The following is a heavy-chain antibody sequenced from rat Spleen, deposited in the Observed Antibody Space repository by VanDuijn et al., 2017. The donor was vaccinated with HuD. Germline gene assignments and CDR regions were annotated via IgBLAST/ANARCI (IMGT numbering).Heavy chain of an antibody. CDR1: GFTFTDYN. V-gene: IGHV5S10*01. CDR3: ARLGHPLFDY. CDR2: ILYDGSRT. Sequence: EVQLVESGGGLVQPGRSLKLSCAASGFTFTDYNMAWVRQAPTKGLEWVATILYDGSRTYYRDSVKGRFTISRDNAKSTLYLQMDSLRSEDTATYYCARLGHPLFDYWGQGVMVTVSS. D-gene: IGHD3-8*01. J-gene: IGHJ2*01.